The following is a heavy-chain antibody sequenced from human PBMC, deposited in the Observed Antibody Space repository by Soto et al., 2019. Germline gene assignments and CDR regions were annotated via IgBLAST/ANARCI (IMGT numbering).Heavy chain of an antibody. V-gene: IGHV3-48*03. CDR2: ISISGSTI. D-gene: IGHD1-26*01. J-gene: IGHJ3*02. CDR1: GFAFSSYE. CDR3: AREWEIHAFDI. Sequence: GGSLRLSCAASGFAFSSYEMNLVRQAPGKGLEWVSYISISGSTIYYADSVKGRFTISRDNAKNSLYLQMKSLRAEDTAVYYCAREWEIHAFDISGQGTMFTVSS.